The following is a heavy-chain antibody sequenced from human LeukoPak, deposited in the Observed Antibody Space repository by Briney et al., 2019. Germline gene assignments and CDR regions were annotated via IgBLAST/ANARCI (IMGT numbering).Heavy chain of an antibody. D-gene: IGHD3-3*01. CDR2: IRSSGIST. Sequence: GGSLRLSCAASGFTFSSSAMNWVRQAPGKGLEWVAFIRSSGISTYYADSVKGRFTISRDNSKNTLYLQMNSLRGDDIGVYYCAKSFDFSNGHSPILTPFASWGQGTLVSVSP. V-gene: IGHV3-23*01. CDR1: GFTFSSSA. CDR3: AKSFDFSNGHSPILTPFAS. J-gene: IGHJ4*02.